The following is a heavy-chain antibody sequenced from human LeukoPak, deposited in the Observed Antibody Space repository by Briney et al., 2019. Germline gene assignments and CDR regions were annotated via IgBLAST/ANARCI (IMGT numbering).Heavy chain of an antibody. J-gene: IGHJ6*02. V-gene: IGHV3-33*08. CDR3: SRDREQLHYYGLDV. CDR1: GFTFSSYA. D-gene: IGHD6-6*01. Sequence: GGSLRLSCAASGFTFSSYAMTWVRQAPGKGLEWVAVIWYDGSNKYFADSVEGRFTISRDNSENTLYLQMNSLRAEDTAVYYCSRDREQLHYYGLDVWGQGTTVTVSS. CDR2: IWYDGSNK.